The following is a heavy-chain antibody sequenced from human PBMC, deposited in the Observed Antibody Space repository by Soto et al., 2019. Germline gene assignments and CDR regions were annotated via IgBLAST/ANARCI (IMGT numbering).Heavy chain of an antibody. Sequence: EVQLLESGGGWVQPGGSLRLSCVASGFTFSTYPMSWVRQAPGKGLEWVSVIDSGDSPSYADSVQGRFSISRDKLKNTLYLQMNSLRGEDTAIYYCAKARCVTANCYVPDYWGQGTLVTVSS. CDR2: IDSGDSP. CDR3: AKARCVTANCYVPDY. J-gene: IGHJ4*02. CDR1: GFTFSTYP. D-gene: IGHD1-1*01. V-gene: IGHV3-23*01.